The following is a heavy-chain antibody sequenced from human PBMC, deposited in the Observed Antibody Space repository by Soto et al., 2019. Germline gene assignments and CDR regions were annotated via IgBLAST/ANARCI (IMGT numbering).Heavy chain of an antibody. CDR1: GGSISSTSHY. J-gene: IGHJ4*02. V-gene: IGHV4-39*01. CDR3: ARGRTSSPTPGDY. CDR2: IYHDGSA. D-gene: IGHD2-2*01. Sequence: PSETLSLTCSVSGGSISSTSHYWGWIRQSPGKGLEWIATIYHDGSAFYNPSLKSRVTISIDTSKNQFSLKLSSVTAADTAVYYCARGRTSSPTPGDYWGQGTLVTVSS.